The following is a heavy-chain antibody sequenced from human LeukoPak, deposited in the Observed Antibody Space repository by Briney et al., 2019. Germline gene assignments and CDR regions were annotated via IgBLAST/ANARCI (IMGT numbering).Heavy chain of an antibody. CDR3: ARDPSSSSIGNNWFDP. CDR2: THINSGGT. Sequence: SGNLTRYAAASAFTFCNMHMHRHAPAQGQERVGWTHINSGGTNYAKKFQGRVTMTRDTSISTAYMELSRLRSDDTAVYYCARDPSSSSIGNNWFDPWGQGNLVTVSS. J-gene: IGHJ5*02. D-gene: IGHD6-6*01. CDR1: ASAFTFCN. V-gene: IGHV1-2*02.